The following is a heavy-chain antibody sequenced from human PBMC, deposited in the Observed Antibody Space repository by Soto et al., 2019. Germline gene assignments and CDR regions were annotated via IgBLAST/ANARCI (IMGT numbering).Heavy chain of an antibody. D-gene: IGHD1-20*01. Sequence: EVQLVESGGGLVQPGGSLRLSCAAPTFIFSTYWMTWVRQPPGKGLEWVANIKHDGSETHYVDSVKGRFTISRDNAKNSLYLQMNSLRVEDTAVYYCVGHGNNWNDFEYWGRGTLVTVSS. V-gene: IGHV3-7*01. CDR2: IKHDGSET. CDR1: TFIFSTYW. J-gene: IGHJ4*02. CDR3: VGHGNNWNDFEY.